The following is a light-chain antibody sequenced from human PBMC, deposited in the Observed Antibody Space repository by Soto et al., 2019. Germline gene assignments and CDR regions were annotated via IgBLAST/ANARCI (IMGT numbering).Light chain of an antibody. V-gene: IGLV2-23*01. J-gene: IGLJ1*01. CDR1: SSDVGSYNL. CDR2: EGS. CDR3: CSYAGSSTYV. Sequence: QSVLTQPASVPGSPGQSITISCTGTSSDVGSYNLVSWYQQHPGKAPKLMIYEGSKRPSGVSNRFSGSKSGNTASLTISGLQAEDEADYYCCSYAGSSTYVFGTGTK.